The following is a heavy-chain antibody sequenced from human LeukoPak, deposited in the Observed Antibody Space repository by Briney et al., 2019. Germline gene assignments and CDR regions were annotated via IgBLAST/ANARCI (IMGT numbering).Heavy chain of an antibody. Sequence: SGTLSLTCTVSGGSISSSSYYWGWIRQPPGKGLEWIGSIYYSGSTYYNPSLKSRVTISVDTSKNQFSLKLSSVTAADTAVYYCARQAGGYSYGYVSPYYFDYWGQGTLVTVSS. D-gene: IGHD5-18*01. V-gene: IGHV4-39*01. J-gene: IGHJ4*02. CDR1: GGSISSSSYY. CDR3: ARQAGGYSYGYVSPYYFDY. CDR2: IYYSGST.